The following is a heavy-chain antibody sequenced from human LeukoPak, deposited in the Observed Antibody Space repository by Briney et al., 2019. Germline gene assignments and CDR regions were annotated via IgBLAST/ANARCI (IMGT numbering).Heavy chain of an antibody. Sequence: GGSLRLSCAASGFTFDNYGMSWVRQAPGKGLEWVYGINWNGGSTGYADSVKGRFTISRDNAKNSLYLQMNSLRAEDTALYYCARIDTYYYDSSGYYSAFDIWGQGTIVTVSS. V-gene: IGHV3-20*04. J-gene: IGHJ3*02. CDR2: INWNGGST. D-gene: IGHD3-22*01. CDR3: ARIDTYYYDSSGYYSAFDI. CDR1: GFTFDNYG.